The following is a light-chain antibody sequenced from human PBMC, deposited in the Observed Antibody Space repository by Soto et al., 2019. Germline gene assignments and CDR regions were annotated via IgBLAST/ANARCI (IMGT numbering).Light chain of an antibody. CDR2: DAY. J-gene: IGKJ5*01. V-gene: IGKV3-11*01. Sequence: EVVLTQSPVTLSLSPGERATLSCRASQSFRGLLAWYQQKPGQAPRLLIYDAYNRATGIPPRCSGSGSGTNFTLTISSLEPEDSAVYYCQQRHMWPITFGQGPRLEIK. CDR1: QSFRGL. CDR3: QQRHMWPIT.